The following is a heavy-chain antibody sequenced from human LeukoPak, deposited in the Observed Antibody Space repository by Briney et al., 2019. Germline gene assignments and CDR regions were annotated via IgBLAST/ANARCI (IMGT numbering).Heavy chain of an antibody. V-gene: IGHV4-4*02. CDR1: GVSISSSNW. J-gene: IGHJ3*02. D-gene: IGHD1-26*01. Sequence: SETLSLTCAVSGVSISSSNWWSWIRHPPGKGLEWIGEIYHSGSTNYNPSLKSRVTISVDKSKTQFSLKLSAVTAADTAVYYCARDKWEARYSFDIWGQGTMVTVSS. CDR2: IYHSGST. CDR3: ARDKWEARYSFDI.